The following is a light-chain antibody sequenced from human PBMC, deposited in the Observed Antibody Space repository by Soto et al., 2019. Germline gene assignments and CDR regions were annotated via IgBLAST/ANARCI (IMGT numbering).Light chain of an antibody. V-gene: IGKV3-20*01. CDR3: QQYGSAPAFT. CDR2: GAS. J-gene: IGKJ4*01. Sequence: EIVLTQSPGTLSLSPGERANLSCRASQSVSSSYLAWYQQKPGQAPRLLIYGASSRATGIPDRFSGSGSGTEFTLTISRLEPEDFAVYYCQQYGSAPAFTFGGGTKVEIK. CDR1: QSVSSSY.